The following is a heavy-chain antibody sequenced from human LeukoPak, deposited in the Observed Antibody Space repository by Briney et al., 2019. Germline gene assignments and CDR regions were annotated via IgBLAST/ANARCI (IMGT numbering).Heavy chain of an antibody. J-gene: IGHJ3*02. V-gene: IGHV1-2*04. Sequence: GASVKVSCKASGYTFTGYYMHWVRQAPGQGLEWMGWINPNSGGTNYAQKFQGWVTMTRDTSISTAYMELSRLRSDDTAVYYCARDRDWFGESPYAFDIWGQGTMVTVSS. D-gene: IGHD3-10*01. CDR1: GYTFTGYY. CDR3: ARDRDWFGESPYAFDI. CDR2: INPNSGGT.